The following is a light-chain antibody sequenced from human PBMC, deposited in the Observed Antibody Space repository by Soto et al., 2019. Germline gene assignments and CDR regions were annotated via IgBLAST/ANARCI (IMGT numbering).Light chain of an antibody. J-gene: IGLJ1*01. Sequence: QSVLTQPASVSGSPGQSITISCTGTSSDVGGYKYVSWYQLHPGTAPKLVIYDVTNRPSGVSNRFSGSKSGNTASLTISGLQAEDDADYFCSSYTSTSTLFGTGTKVTLL. CDR2: DVT. CDR3: SSYTSTSTL. CDR1: SSDVGGYKY. V-gene: IGLV2-14*01.